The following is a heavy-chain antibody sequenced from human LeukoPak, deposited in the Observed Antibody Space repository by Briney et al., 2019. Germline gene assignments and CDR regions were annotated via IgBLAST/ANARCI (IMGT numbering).Heavy chain of an antibody. CDR3: ARGVDY. CDR1: GFTFSSYW. J-gene: IGHJ4*02. V-gene: IGHV3-74*01. CDR2: INTDGSTT. Sequence: PGGSLRLSCAASGFTFSSYWMHWVRQAPGKGLVWASRINTDGSTTSYADSVKGRFTISRDNAKDTLYLQMNSLRAEDSAVYFCARGVDYWGQGTLVAVSS.